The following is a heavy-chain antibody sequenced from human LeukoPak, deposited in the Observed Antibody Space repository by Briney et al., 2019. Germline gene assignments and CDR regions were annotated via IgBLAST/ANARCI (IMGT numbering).Heavy chain of an antibody. CDR3: ARGYCSSTSCFPLDY. Sequence: GSSVKVSCKASGGTFSSYAISWVRQAPGQGLEWMGGIIPIFGTANHAQKFQGRVTITTDKSTSTAYMELSSLRSEDTAVYYCARGYCSSTSCFPLDYWGQGTLVAVSS. CDR2: IIPIFGTA. J-gene: IGHJ4*02. V-gene: IGHV1-69*05. D-gene: IGHD2-2*01. CDR1: GGTFSSYA.